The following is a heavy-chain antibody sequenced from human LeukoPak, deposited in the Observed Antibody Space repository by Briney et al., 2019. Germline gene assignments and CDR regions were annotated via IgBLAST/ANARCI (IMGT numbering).Heavy chain of an antibody. D-gene: IGHD3-9*01. CDR3: ARDHDILPDFYTNDPFDI. CDR1: GSTLSSYS. Sequence: PGGSLRLSCAASGSTLSSYSMNWVRQAPGKGLEWVSSISRSSSYIYYADSVKGRFTISRDNARNSLYLQMNSLRAEDTAVYYCARDHDILPDFYTNDPFDIWGQGTMVTVSS. CDR2: ISRSSSYI. V-gene: IGHV3-21*01. J-gene: IGHJ3*02.